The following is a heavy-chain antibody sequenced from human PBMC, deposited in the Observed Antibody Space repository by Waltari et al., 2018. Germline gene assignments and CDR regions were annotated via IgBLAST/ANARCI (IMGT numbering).Heavy chain of an antibody. Sequence: EVQLVESGGGLVQPGGSLRPPCAASGFTLRSSDMPLVRQATGKGLEWVSAIGTAGDTYYPGSVEGRFTISRENAKNSLYLQMNSLRAGDTAVYYCARSREGVPAADYYYYGMDVWGQGTTVTVSS. CDR3: ARSREGVPAADYYYYGMDV. CDR2: IGTAGDT. D-gene: IGHD2-2*01. J-gene: IGHJ6*02. V-gene: IGHV3-13*01. CDR1: GFTLRSSD.